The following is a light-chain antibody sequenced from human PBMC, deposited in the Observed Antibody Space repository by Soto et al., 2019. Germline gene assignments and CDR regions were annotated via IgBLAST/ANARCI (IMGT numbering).Light chain of an antibody. CDR3: QKYNSAPWT. V-gene: IGKV1-27*01. CDR2: AAS. CDR1: QVISNY. J-gene: IGKJ1*01. Sequence: IQMTQSPSSLSASLGDRVTITCRASQVISNYLAWYQQKPGKVPKLLIYAASTLQSGVPSRFSGSGSGTDFTLTISSLQPEDVATYYCQKYNSAPWTFGQGTKVDIK.